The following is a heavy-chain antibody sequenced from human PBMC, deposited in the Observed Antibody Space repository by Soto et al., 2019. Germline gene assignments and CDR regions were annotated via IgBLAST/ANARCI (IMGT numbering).Heavy chain of an antibody. CDR3: ARDRALGGRSRRAFDI. Sequence: QVQLVESGGGVVQPGRSLRLSCAASGFTFSSYAMHWVRQAPGKGLEWVAVISYDGSNKYYADSVKGRFTISRDNSKNTLYLQMNSLRAEDTAVYYCARDRALGGRSRRAFDIWGQGTMVTVSS. J-gene: IGHJ3*02. D-gene: IGHD1-1*01. V-gene: IGHV3-30-3*01. CDR2: ISYDGSNK. CDR1: GFTFSSYA.